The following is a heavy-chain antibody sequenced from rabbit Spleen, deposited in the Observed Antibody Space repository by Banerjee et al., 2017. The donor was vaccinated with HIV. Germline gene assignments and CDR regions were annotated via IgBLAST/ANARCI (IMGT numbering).Heavy chain of an antibody. CDR2: INTATGKP. J-gene: IGHJ4*01. CDR1: GFSFSDRDV. Sequence: QSLEESGGDLVKPGASLTLTCTASGFSFSDRDVICWVRQAPGKGLEWIACINTATGKPVYATWAKGRFTISRTSSTTVTLEMTSLTAADTATYFCARGSAAMTMVIIGFYLNLWGQGTLVTVS. V-gene: IGHV1S40*01. CDR3: ARGSAAMTMVIIGFYLNL. D-gene: IGHD2-1*01.